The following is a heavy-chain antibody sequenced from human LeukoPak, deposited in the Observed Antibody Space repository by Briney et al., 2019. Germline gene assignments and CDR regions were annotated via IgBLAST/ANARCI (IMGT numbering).Heavy chain of an antibody. CDR1: GFTFSSYW. V-gene: IGHV3-7*01. CDR3: ARDRGCGVRFLDY. CDR2: IKQDGSEK. J-gene: IGHJ4*02. Sequence: PGGSLRLSCAASGFTFSSYWMTWVRQAPGKGLEWVANIKQDGSEKYYVDSVKGRFTISRDNAKNSLYLQMDSLRAEDTAMYFCARDRGCGVRFLDYWGQGTLVTVSS. D-gene: IGHD3-10*01.